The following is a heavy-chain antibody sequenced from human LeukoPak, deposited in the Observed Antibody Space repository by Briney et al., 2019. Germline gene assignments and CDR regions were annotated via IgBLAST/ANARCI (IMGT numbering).Heavy chain of an antibody. CDR3: ARATDY. CDR1: GGTFSSYT. V-gene: IGHV1-2*06. Sequence: ASVKVSCRASGGTFSSYTISWVRQAPGQGLEWMGRINPNSGGTNYAQKFQGRVTMTRDTSISTAYMELSRLRSDDTAVYYCARATDYWGQGTLVTVSS. J-gene: IGHJ4*02. CDR2: INPNSGGT.